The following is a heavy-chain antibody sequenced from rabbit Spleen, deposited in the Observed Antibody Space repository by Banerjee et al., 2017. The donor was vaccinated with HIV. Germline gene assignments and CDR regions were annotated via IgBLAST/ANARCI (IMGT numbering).Heavy chain of an antibody. V-gene: IGHV1S45*01. J-gene: IGHJ4*01. D-gene: IGHD8-1*01. CDR2: IYTGNAKT. CDR3: ARDAGSGPYIDGYFAL. CDR1: GFSFSDSYD. Sequence: QQQLEESGGGLVKPGGTLTLTCKASGFSFSDSYDMCWVRQAPGKGLEWIACIYTGNAKTYYASWAKGRFTISKASSTTVTLQMTSLTVADMATYFCARDAGSGPYIDGYFALWGPGTLVTVS.